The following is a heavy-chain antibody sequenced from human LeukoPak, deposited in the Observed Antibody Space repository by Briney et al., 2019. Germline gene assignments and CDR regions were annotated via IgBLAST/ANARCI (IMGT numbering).Heavy chain of an antibody. V-gene: IGHV3-9*01. J-gene: IGHJ6*02. Sequence: GGSLRLSCAASGFTFDNFGMYWFRQAPGRGLEWVTAISWNSNNIAYADSVKGRFTLSRDNAKNSLYLQMNSLRTEDTALYYCAKSTGLYFYGVDVWGQGTTVTVSS. CDR2: ISWNSNNI. CDR1: GFTFDNFG. CDR3: AKSTGLYFYGVDV. D-gene: IGHD3-10*01.